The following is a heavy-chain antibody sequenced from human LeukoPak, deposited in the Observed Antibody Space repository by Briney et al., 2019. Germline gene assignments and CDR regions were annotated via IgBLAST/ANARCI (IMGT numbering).Heavy chain of an antibody. J-gene: IGHJ4*02. CDR1: GYSFTSYG. CDR2: ISAYNGNT. V-gene: IGHV1-18*01. Sequence: ASVKVSCKASGYSFTSYGISWVRQAPGQGLEWMGWISAYNGNTNYAQKLQGRVTMTTDTSTSTAYMELRSLRSDDTAVYYRGVQRDKVSWYQVDYWGQGTLVTVSS. D-gene: IGHD6-13*01. CDR3: GVQRDKVSWYQVDY.